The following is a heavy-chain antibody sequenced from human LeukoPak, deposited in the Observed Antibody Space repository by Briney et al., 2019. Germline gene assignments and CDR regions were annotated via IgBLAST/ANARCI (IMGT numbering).Heavy chain of an antibody. J-gene: IGHJ3*02. CDR1: GGSISSSSYY. Sequence: PSETLSLTCTVSGGSISSSSYYWGWIRQPPGKGLEWIGYIYYSGSTYYNPSLKSRVTISVDTSKNQFSLKLSSVTAADTAVYYCARGDTAMATDAFDIWGQGTMVTVSS. D-gene: IGHD5-18*01. CDR2: IYYSGST. CDR3: ARGDTAMATDAFDI. V-gene: IGHV4-31*03.